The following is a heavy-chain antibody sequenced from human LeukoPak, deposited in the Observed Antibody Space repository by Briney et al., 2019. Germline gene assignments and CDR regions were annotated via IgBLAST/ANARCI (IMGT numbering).Heavy chain of an antibody. J-gene: IGHJ3*02. CDR3: ATSEVLDAFDI. CDR2: IRSKAAGEAT. CDR1: GFTSSNVW. Sequence: GGSLRLSCAASGFTSSNVWMSWVRQVPGKGLEWVGRIRSKAAGEATHYAAPVKGRFTISRDDSKNTLYLQMNNLKTEDAAVYYCATSEVLDAFDIWGQGTIITVSS. V-gene: IGHV3-15*01.